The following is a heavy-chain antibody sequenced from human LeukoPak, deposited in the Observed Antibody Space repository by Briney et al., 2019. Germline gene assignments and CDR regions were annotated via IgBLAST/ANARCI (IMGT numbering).Heavy chain of an antibody. J-gene: IGHJ5*02. Sequence: SETLSLTCAVYGGSFSGYYWSWIRQPPGKGLEWIGEINHSGSTNYNPSLKSRVTISVDTSKNQFSLKLSSVTAADTAVYYCARGQPYCSSTSCYPRNNWFDPWGQGTLVTVSS. V-gene: IGHV4-34*01. CDR3: ARGQPYCSSTSCYPRNNWFDP. CDR2: INHSGST. D-gene: IGHD2-2*01. CDR1: GGSFSGYY.